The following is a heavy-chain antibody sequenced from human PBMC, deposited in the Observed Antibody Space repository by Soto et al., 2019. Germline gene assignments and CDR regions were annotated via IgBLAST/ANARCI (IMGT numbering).Heavy chain of an antibody. D-gene: IGHD6-13*01. CDR1: GGSISSYY. CDR3: AIRGIAAAARKLDY. J-gene: IGHJ4*02. V-gene: IGHV4-59*08. Sequence: QVQLQESGPGLVKPSETLSLTCTVSGGSISSYYWSWIRQPPGKGLEWIGYIYYSGSTNYNPSLRSPITIPVDTSQNQFSLKLSSVTAADTAVYYCAIRGIAAAARKLDYWGQGTLVTVSS. CDR2: IYYSGST.